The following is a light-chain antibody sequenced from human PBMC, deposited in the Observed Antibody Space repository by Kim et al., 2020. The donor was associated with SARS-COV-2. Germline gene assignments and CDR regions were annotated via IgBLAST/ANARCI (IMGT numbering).Light chain of an antibody. CDR3: QQYNSYWLT. CDR2: KAS. V-gene: IGKV1-5*03. CDR1: QSIGDW. Sequence: DIQMTQSPSTLSASVGDRVTITCRASQSIGDWLAWYQQKPGKPPKVLIYKASSLESGVPSRFSGSGSGTEFTLTISSLQPGDFATYYCQQYNSYWLTFGGGTKVDIK. J-gene: IGKJ4*01.